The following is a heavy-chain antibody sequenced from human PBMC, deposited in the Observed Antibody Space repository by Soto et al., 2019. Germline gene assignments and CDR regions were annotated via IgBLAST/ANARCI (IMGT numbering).Heavy chain of an antibody. CDR1: GFTFSHYG. CDR3: ARNEGGYAPRAY. V-gene: IGHV3-33*01. J-gene: IGHJ4*02. CDR2: IWYDGSNK. Sequence: QVQLVESGGGVVQPGRSLRLSCAASGFTFSHYGMHWVRQAPGKGLEWVAVIWYDGSNKYYAESVKGRVTISRDKVRNTLDRALTSMRAEVTAVWYWARNEGGYAPRAYWGQGTLVTVSS. D-gene: IGHD5-12*01.